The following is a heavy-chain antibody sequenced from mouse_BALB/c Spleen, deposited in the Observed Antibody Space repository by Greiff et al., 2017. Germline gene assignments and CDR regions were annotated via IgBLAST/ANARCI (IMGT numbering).Heavy chain of an antibody. D-gene: IGHD3-3*01. V-gene: IGHV5-12-2*01. Sequence: EVMLVESGGGLVQPGGSLKLSCAASGFTFSSYTMSWVRQTPEKRLEWVAYISNGGGSTYYPDTVKGRFTISRDNAKNTLYLQMSSLKSEDTAMYYCARHRDYFDYWGQGTTLTVSS. CDR2: ISNGGGST. CDR3: ARHRDYFDY. CDR1: GFTFSSYT. J-gene: IGHJ2*01.